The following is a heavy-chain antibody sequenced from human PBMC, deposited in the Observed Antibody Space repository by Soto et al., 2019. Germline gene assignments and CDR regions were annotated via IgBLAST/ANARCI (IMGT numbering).Heavy chain of an antibody. CDR3: SKVLTTHTYGPLDP. V-gene: IGHV3-9*01. J-gene: IGHJ5*01. D-gene: IGHD5-18*01. Sequence: EVKLVESGGGLVQPGRSLRLSCVASGFTFDDYGMHWVRQVPGKGLEWVSGISWNSGSIGYADSVKGRFIISRDNAKNSLYLQMNRLRAEDTALYFCSKVLTTHTYGPLDPWGQGTLVTVSS. CDR1: GFTFDDYG. CDR2: ISWNSGSI.